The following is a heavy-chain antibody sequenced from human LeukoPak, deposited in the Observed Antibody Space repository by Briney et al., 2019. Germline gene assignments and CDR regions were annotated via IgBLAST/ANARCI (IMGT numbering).Heavy chain of an antibody. CDR1: EFTLTKFW. CDR3: ARIGYSSSSLDY. CDR2: LNPDGSVK. Sequence: GGPLRPPCPASEFTLTKFWLTWFRRPPGKVLKWLANLNPDGSVKYFVGSVKGRFTVSRDNAKNSQYLQMNSLRAEDTAVYYCARIGYSSSSLDYWGQGTLVTVSS. D-gene: IGHD6-6*01. J-gene: IGHJ4*02. V-gene: IGHV3-7*01.